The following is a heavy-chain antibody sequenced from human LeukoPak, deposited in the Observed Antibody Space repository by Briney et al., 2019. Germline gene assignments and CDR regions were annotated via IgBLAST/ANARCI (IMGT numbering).Heavy chain of an antibody. D-gene: IGHD4-17*01. V-gene: IGHV3-7*01. CDR3: VRESTKYGAYVSGFDF. CDR1: GFIFRSYN. Sequence: GRSLRLSCAASGFIFRSYNMYWVRQAPGKGLEWVANIMQDGSEKYYVDSVKGRFIISRDNAKNSLYLQMNSLRAEGTAVYYCVRESTKYGAYVSGFDFWGQGTMVTVSS. J-gene: IGHJ3*01. CDR2: IMQDGSEK.